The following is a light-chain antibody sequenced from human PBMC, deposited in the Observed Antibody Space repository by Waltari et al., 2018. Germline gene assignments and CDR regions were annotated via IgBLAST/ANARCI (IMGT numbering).Light chain of an antibody. Sequence: EIVFTQSPGTLSLPPGERATLSCRASQSVGKYLAWYQQKPGQAPRLLIYDTYRRATGTPDRFSGSGSGTDFSLTISRLEPEDFAVYYCQKYESLPATFGQGTTVEIK. J-gene: IGKJ1*01. CDR3: QKYESLPAT. CDR1: QSVGKY. CDR2: DTY. V-gene: IGKV3-20*01.